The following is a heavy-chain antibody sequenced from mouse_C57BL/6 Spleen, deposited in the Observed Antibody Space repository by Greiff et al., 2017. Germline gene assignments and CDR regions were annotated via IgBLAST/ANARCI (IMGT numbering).Heavy chain of an antibody. V-gene: IGHV5-9-1*02. CDR3: TRGGAYDGSSSWYFDV. CDR1: GFTFSSYA. Sequence: EVQLVESGKGLVKPGGSLKLSCAASGFTFSSYAMSWVRQTPEKRLEWVAYISSGGDYIYYADTVKGRFTISRDNARNTLYLQMSSLKSEDTAMYYCTRGGAYDGSSSWYFDVWGTGTTVTVSS. D-gene: IGHD1-1*01. J-gene: IGHJ1*03. CDR2: ISSGGDYI.